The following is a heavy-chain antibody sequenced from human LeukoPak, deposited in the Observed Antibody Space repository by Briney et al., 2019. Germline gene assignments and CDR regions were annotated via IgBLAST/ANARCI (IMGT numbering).Heavy chain of an antibody. CDR3: ARLYDFWSGYYRDY. V-gene: IGHV3-7*01. CDR2: IKKDGSEK. D-gene: IGHD3-3*01. J-gene: IGHJ4*02. Sequence: GGSLRLSCAASGFTFSNYWMSWVRQAPGKGLEWVANIKKDGSEKYYVDSVKGRFTVSRDNAKNSLYLQMNSLRAEDTAVYYCARLYDFWSGYYRDYWGQGTLVTVSS. CDR1: GFTFSNYW.